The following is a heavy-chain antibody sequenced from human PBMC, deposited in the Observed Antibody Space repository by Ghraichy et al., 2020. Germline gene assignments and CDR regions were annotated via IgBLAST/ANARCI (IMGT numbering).Heavy chain of an antibody. CDR1: GFTFSSYA. Sequence: GGSLRLSCAASGFTFSSYAMHWVRQAPGKGLEWVAVISYDGSNKYYADSVKGRFTISRDNSKNTLYLQMNSLRAEDTAVYYCASTKSGNGGHDAFDIWGQGTMVTVSS. CDR2: ISYDGSNK. CDR3: ASTKSGNGGHDAFDI. D-gene: IGHD1-1*01. V-gene: IGHV3-30-3*01. J-gene: IGHJ3*02.